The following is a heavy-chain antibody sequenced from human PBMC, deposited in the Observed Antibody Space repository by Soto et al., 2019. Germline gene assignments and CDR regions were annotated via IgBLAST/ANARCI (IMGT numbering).Heavy chain of an antibody. D-gene: IGHD3-3*01. CDR3: ARCTRFWSGYYGVDY. Sequence: SETLSLTCTVSGGSISSYYWSWIRQPPGKGLEWIGYIYYSGSTYYNPSLKSRVTISVDTSKNQFSLKLSSVTAADTAVYYCARCTRFWSGYYGVDYWGQGTLVTVSS. CDR2: IYYSGST. V-gene: IGHV4-59*01. J-gene: IGHJ4*02. CDR1: GGSISSYY.